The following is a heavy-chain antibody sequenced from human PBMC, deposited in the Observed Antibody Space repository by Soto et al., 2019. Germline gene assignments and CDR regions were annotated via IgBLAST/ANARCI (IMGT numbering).Heavy chain of an antibody. CDR3: AHIMITWGGVSALDAFDM. V-gene: IGHV2-5*02. J-gene: IGHJ3*02. CDR1: GFSLSTSRVG. CDR2: IYWDDDR. D-gene: IGHD3-16*01. Sequence: SGPTLVNPTQTLTLTCSFSGFSLSTSRVGVAWIRQPPGRALEWLAIIYWDDDRRYSPSLKTRLAITKDTSKNQVVLTMTNLDPGDTATYYCAHIMITWGGVSALDAFDMWGKGTMVTVS.